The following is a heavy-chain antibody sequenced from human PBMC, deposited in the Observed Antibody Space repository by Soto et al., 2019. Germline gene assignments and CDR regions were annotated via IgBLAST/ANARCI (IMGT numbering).Heavy chain of an antibody. CDR3: AREGYSSGHYYYYGMDV. CDR2: IYYSGST. Sequence: PPDTVSLACTVSGASISSVSSCCGWVLLDRERGLEWIGYIYYSGSTNYNPSLKSRVTISVDTSKNQFSLKLSSVPAADTAVYYCAREGYSSGHYYYYGMDVWGQGTTVTVS. CDR1: GASISSVSSC. V-gene: IGHV4-61*01. J-gene: IGHJ6*02. D-gene: IGHD3-22*01.